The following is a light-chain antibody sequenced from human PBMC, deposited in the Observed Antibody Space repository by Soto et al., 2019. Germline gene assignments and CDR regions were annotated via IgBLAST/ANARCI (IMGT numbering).Light chain of an antibody. V-gene: IGKV2-28*01. Sequence: VLSQSPLSLPITPCRAAPSSCKGNQSLLIISGNNYLDWYLKPGGQSTQLLIDLASTRASGVPDRFSGSGSGTDFTMKISIVAAEDVGVYYSPHALIPVTFGGGTKVDIK. J-gene: IGKJ4*01. CDR2: LAS. CDR3: PHALIPVT. CDR1: QSLLIISGNNY.